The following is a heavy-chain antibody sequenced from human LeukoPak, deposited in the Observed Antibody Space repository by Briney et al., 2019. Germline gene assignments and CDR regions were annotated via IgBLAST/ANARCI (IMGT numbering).Heavy chain of an antibody. Sequence: ASVKVSCTASGGTFSIYAISWVRQAPGQGLEWMGGIIPIFGTANYAQKFQGRVTITADESTSTAYMELSSLRSEDTAVYYCARGYGSGSYYYFDYWGQGTLVTVSS. D-gene: IGHD3-10*01. J-gene: IGHJ4*02. CDR1: GGTFSIYA. V-gene: IGHV1-69*01. CDR3: ARGYGSGSYYYFDY. CDR2: IIPIFGTA.